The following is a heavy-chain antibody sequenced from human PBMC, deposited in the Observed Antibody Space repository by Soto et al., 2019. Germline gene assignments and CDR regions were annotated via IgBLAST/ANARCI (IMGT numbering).Heavy chain of an antibody. CDR3: ALGGYNYGRPFDF. V-gene: IGHV4-59*01. Sequence: KTSETLSLTCNVSGGSIINFHLSWIRQPPGKGLEWIGYIYYSGNYYNPSLTSRVSMSLDKSKNQFSLHLKSVTAADTALYFCALGGYNYGRPFDFWGQGTRVTVSS. D-gene: IGHD5-18*01. CDR1: GGSIINFH. J-gene: IGHJ4*02. CDR2: IYYSGN.